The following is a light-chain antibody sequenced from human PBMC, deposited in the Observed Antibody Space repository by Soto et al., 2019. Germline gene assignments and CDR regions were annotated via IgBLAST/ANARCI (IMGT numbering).Light chain of an antibody. J-gene: IGLJ1*01. CDR1: SSDVGGYNY. CDR2: DVS. CDR3: CSYTTSNTRQIV. Sequence: QSALTQPASVSGSPGQSITISCTGTSSDVGGYNYVSWYQQQPGKAPEFMIYDVSNRPSGVSNRFSGSKSGNTASLTISGLQAEDEADYYCCSYTTSNTRQIVFGTGTKLTVL. V-gene: IGLV2-14*01.